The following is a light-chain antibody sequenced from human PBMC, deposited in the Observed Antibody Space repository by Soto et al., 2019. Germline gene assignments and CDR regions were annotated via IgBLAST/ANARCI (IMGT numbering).Light chain of an antibody. CDR3: QQYNDNWT. V-gene: IGKV1-5*03. CDR2: KAS. J-gene: IGKJ1*01. CDR1: QSISSW. Sequence: DSQMTQSPSTLSASVGDRVTITCRASQSISSWLAWHQQKPGKAPRLLIYKASNLESGVASRFSGSGSGTEFTLTITSLQPDDSAIYYCQQYNDNWTFGQGTKVEIK.